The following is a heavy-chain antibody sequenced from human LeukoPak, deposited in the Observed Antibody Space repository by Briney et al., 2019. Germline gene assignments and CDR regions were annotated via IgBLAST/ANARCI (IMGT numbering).Heavy chain of an antibody. D-gene: IGHD1-1*01. V-gene: IGHV4-38-2*02. Sequence: PSETLSLTCIVSGYSISSGYFWGWIRQPPGKGLEWIGRIYPSLKSRFTISVDTSKNQFSLRLSSVTAADTAVCYCARAREPLEFTYYFDFWGQGTLVTVSS. CDR2: IY. J-gene: IGHJ4*02. CDR3: ARAREPLEFTYYFDF. CDR1: GYSISSGYF.